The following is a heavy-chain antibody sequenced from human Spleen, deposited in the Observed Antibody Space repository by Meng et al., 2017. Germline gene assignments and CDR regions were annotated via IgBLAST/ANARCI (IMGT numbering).Heavy chain of an antibody. D-gene: IGHD2-21*02. J-gene: IGHJ4*02. CDR3: ASQSVTAIPFDY. Sequence: QVQLQESGPGPVKPSGTLSLTCAVSGGSISSINWWSWVRQPPGKGLEWIGEIYHTGTTNYNPSLESRVTISVDTSKNQFSLKMKSVTAADTAVYYCASQSVTAIPFDYWGPGALVTVSS. CDR2: IYHTGTT. V-gene: IGHV4-4*02. CDR1: GGSISSINW.